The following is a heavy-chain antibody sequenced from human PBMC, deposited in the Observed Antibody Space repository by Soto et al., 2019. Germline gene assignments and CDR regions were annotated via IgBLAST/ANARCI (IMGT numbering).Heavy chain of an antibody. D-gene: IGHD1-26*01. Sequence: GGSLRLSCAASGFTFNNYGMHWVRQAPGKGLEWVAFILSDASNKHYADSVKGRFTISRDDSKNTVYLEMNSLSGEDTAVYYCAKAAGGSTRSDYRGQGTLVTVSS. CDR2: ILSDASNK. CDR3: AKAAGGSTRSDY. CDR1: GFTFNNYG. J-gene: IGHJ4*02. V-gene: IGHV3-30*18.